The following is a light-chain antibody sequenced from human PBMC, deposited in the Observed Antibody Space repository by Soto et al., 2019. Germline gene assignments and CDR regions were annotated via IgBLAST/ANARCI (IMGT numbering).Light chain of an antibody. CDR1: QSINSW. CDR2: RAS. J-gene: IGKJ1*01. Sequence: DIQMTQSPSTLSASVGDRVTITCRASQSINSWLAWYQRKPGNAPKLLIYRASSLQSGVPSRFSGSGSGTEFTLTISSLQPDDFATYHCQEYNSYLGTFGQGTKVEIK. CDR3: QEYNSYLGT. V-gene: IGKV1-5*03.